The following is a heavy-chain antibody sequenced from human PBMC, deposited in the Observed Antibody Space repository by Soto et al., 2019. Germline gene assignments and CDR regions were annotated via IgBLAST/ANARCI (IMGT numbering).Heavy chain of an antibody. J-gene: IGHJ4*02. D-gene: IGHD3-3*01. V-gene: IGHV3-30*03. CDR3: ARGRTVTGVYFDY. CDR2: ISYDGTNK. CDR1: GFTFRTYG. Sequence: QVQLVESGGGVVQPGRSLRLSCAASGFTFRTYGMHWVRQAPGNGLEWVAVISYDGTNKYYADSVKGRFTISRDNSKNSLYLQMNSLRAEDTAVYYCARGRTVTGVYFDYWSQGTLVTVSS.